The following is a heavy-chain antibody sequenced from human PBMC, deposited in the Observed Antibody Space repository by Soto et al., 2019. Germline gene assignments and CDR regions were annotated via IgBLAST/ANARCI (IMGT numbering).Heavy chain of an antibody. CDR1: GSTFSNDW. CDR3: ARDRSYSLDV. Sequence: EVQLVESGGGLLQPGGSLRLSCAVSGSTFSNDWMHWVRQAPGKGLVWVSHINSDGSSTNYADFVKGRFTIARDNAKNTGYLQMNSLRAEDTAVYYCARDRSYSLDVWGQGTTVTVSS. J-gene: IGHJ6*02. CDR2: INSDGSST. V-gene: IGHV3-74*01.